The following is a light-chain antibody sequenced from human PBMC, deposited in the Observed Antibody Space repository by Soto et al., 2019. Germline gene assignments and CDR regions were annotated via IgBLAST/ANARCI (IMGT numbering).Light chain of an antibody. V-gene: IGKV3-20*01. CDR1: QSVSSSY. Sequence: EIVLTQSPGTLSLSPGERATLSCRASQSVSSSYLAWYQQKPGQAPRLLIYGASSRATGIPDRFSGSGSGTDFTLTISRLEPEDFALYYCQQYGSWATFGQGTKVEI. CDR2: GAS. J-gene: IGKJ1*01. CDR3: QQYGSWAT.